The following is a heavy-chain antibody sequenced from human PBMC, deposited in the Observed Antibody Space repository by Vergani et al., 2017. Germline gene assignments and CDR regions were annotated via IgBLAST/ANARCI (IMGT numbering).Heavy chain of an antibody. CDR1: GFTSCYYG. CDR2: IPYDGTQK. D-gene: IGHD1-1*01. CDR3: ATKSCGTPGCQIGYFRE. J-gene: IGHJ1*01. V-gene: IGHV3-30*03. Sequence: QVHLVESGGGVVQPGRSLRLSCVVSGFTSCYYGMHFFRQSPGKGLEWVAVIPYDGTQKYYADSVKGRFTISRDNSKSTLFLQMNSLRTEDTAVYYCATKSCGTPGCQIGYFREWGQGTLVTVAS.